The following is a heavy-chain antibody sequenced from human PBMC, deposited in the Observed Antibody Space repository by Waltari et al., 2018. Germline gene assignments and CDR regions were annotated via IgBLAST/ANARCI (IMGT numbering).Heavy chain of an antibody. CDR3: ARVDGSYFYFDY. Sequence: QVQLQESGPGLVKPSETQSLTCTVSGGSISSYYWSWIRQPPGKGLEWIGYIYYSGSTNYNPSLKSRVTISVDTSKNQFSLKLSSVTAADTAVYYCARVDGSYFYFDYWGQGTLVTVSS. J-gene: IGHJ4*02. CDR2: IYYSGST. D-gene: IGHD1-26*01. CDR1: GGSISSYY. V-gene: IGHV4-59*01.